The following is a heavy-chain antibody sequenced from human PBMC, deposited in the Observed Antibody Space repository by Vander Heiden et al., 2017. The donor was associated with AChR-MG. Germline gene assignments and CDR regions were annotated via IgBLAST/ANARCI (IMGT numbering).Heavy chain of an antibody. D-gene: IGHD6-13*01. CDR2: INHSGST. V-gene: IGHV4-34*01. CDR1: GGSFSGSY. Sequence: QVQLQQWGAGLLKPSETLSLTCAVHGGSFSGSYWSWIRQPPGKGLEWIGEINHSGSTNYNPSLKSRVTISVDTSKNQFSLKLSSVTAADTAVYYCARGIGSSWYEYYYGMDVWGQGTTVTVSS. CDR3: ARGIGSSWYEYYYGMDV. J-gene: IGHJ6*02.